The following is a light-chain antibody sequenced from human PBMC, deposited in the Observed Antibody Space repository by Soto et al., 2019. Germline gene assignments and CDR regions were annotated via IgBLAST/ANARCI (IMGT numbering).Light chain of an antibody. CDR1: SSDVGAYNY. CDR3: YTYTNSAYV. Sequence: QSALTQPRSVSGSPGQSVTISCTGTSSDVGAYNYVSWYQQHPAKAPNLMIYDVSKRPSGVPDRFSGSKSGNTASLTISGLQSEDEGDYYSYTYTNSAYVFGTGTKVPV. CDR2: DVS. V-gene: IGLV2-11*01. J-gene: IGLJ1*01.